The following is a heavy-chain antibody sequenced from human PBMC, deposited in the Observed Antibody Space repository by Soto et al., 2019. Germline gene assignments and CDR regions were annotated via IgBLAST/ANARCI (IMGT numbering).Heavy chain of an antibody. CDR2: ISSSGTYT. CDR1: GFTFSSYS. V-gene: IGHV3-21*01. CDR3: ARVYLTTTGTYYYGMDV. D-gene: IGHD1-1*01. Sequence: EVQLVESGGGLVQPGGSLRLSCAASGFTFSSYSMNWVRQAPGKGLEWVSSISSSGTYTYYADSVKGRFIISRDNAKYSLYLQMNSLRAEDTAVYYCARVYLTTTGTYYYGMDVWGQGTTVTVSS. J-gene: IGHJ6*02.